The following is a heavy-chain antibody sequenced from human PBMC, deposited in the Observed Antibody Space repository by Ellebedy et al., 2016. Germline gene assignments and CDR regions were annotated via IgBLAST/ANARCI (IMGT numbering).Heavy chain of an antibody. J-gene: IGHJ5*02. CDR1: GYTFTGYY. D-gene: IGHD3-10*01. V-gene: IGHV1-2*02. CDR2: INPNSGGT. CDR3: ARKRGITMVRGPGWFDP. Sequence: ASVKVSCXASGYTFTGYYMHWVRQAPGQGLEWMGWINPNSGGTNYAQKFQGRVTMTRDTSISTAYMELSRLRSDDTAVYYCARKRGITMVRGPGWFDPWGQGTLVTVSS.